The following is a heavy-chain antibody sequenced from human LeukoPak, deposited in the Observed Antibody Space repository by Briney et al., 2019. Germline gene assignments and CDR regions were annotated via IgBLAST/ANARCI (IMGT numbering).Heavy chain of an antibody. CDR2: IYYSGST. CDR1: GGSISSYY. D-gene: IGHD3-3*01. CDR3: ARGSNYDPYRYYMDV. J-gene: IGHJ6*03. Sequence: PSETLSLTCTVSGGSISSYYWSWIRQPPGKGLEWIGYIYYSGSTNYNPSLKSRVTISVDTSKNQFSLKLSSVTAADTAVYYCARGSNYDPYRYYMDVWGKGTTVTVSS. V-gene: IGHV4-59*01.